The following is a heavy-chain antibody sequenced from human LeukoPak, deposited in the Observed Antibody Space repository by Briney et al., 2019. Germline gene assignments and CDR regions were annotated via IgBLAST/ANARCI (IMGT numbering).Heavy chain of an antibody. J-gene: IGHJ4*02. Sequence: GGSLRLSCAASGFTFSSYSMNWVRQAPGKGLEWVSSISSSSSYIYYADSVKGRFTISRDNSKNTLYLQMNSLRAEDTAVYYCARDRSPYSSGYYYWGQGTLVTVSS. CDR3: ARDRSPYSSGYYY. D-gene: IGHD3-22*01. CDR2: ISSSSSYI. CDR1: GFTFSSYS. V-gene: IGHV3-21*01.